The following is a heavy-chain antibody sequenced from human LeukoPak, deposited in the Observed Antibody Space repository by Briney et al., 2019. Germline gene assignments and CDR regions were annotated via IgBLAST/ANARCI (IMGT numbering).Heavy chain of an antibody. J-gene: IGHJ3*02. CDR3: AREHYYDSSGYYSAFDI. D-gene: IGHD3-22*01. CDR2: IYYSGST. Sequence: YPSETLSLTCTVSGGSISSYYWSWIRQPPGKGLEWIGYIYYSGSTNYNPSLKSRVTISVDTSKNQFSLKLSSVTAADTAVYYCAREHYYDSSGYYSAFDIWGQGTMVTVSS. CDR1: GGSISSYY. V-gene: IGHV4-59*01.